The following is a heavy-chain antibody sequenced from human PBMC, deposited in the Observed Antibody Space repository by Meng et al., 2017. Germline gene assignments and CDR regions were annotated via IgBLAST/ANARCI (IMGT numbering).Heavy chain of an antibody. CDR2: ISSSSSYI. CDR1: GFTFSSYS. J-gene: IGHJ2*01. D-gene: IGHD2-21*02. CDR3: ARDRWGHWYSDL. Sequence: VQLVGSGGGLVKPGGSLRLSCAASGFTFSSYSMNWVRQAPGKGLEWVSSISSSSSYIYYADSVKGRFTISRDNAKNSLYLQMNSLRAEDTAVYYCARDRWGHWYSDLWGRGTLVTVSS. V-gene: IGHV3-21*01.